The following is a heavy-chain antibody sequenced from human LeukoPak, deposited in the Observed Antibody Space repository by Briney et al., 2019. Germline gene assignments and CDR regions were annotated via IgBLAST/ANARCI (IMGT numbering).Heavy chain of an antibody. D-gene: IGHD5-12*01. Sequence: SVKVSCKASGFTFTSSAVQWVRQARGQRLEWIGWIVVGSGNTNYAQKFQERVTITRDMSTSTAYMELSSLRSENTAVYYCAAGSGYESQGDYWGQGTLVTVSS. CDR3: AAGSGYESQGDY. J-gene: IGHJ4*02. CDR1: GFTFTSSA. CDR2: IVVGSGNT. V-gene: IGHV1-58*01.